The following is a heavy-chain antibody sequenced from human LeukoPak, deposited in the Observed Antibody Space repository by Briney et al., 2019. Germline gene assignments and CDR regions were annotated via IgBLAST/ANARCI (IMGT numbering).Heavy chain of an antibody. CDR3: ARAYGNYSPWGL. Sequence: PSETLSLTCSVSGGSISGYYWSWIRQAPGKGLEWIGYFYSSGNSNSNPSLKSRVTISGDSSRSQLSLRLNSVTAADTAVYYCARAYGNYSPWGLWGQGTLVTVSS. V-gene: IGHV4-59*01. J-gene: IGHJ4*02. CDR2: FYSSGNS. CDR1: GGSISGYY. D-gene: IGHD1-26*01.